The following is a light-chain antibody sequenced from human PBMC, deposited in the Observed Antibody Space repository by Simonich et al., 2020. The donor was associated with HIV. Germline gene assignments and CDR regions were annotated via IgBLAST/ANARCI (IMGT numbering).Light chain of an antibody. CDR2: KAS. CDR3: QQYDNLPLT. Sequence: DIQMTQSPSTLSASVGDRVTITCRASPSISSWLAWYQQKPGKAPKLLIYKASNLESGVPSRFSGSGSGIEFTLTISSLQPDDFATYYCQQYDNLPLTFGGGTKVEIK. V-gene: IGKV1-5*03. J-gene: IGKJ4*01. CDR1: PSISSW.